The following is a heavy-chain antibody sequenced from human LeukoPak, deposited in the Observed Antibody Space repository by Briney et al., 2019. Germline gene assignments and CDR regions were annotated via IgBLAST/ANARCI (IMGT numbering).Heavy chain of an antibody. V-gene: IGHV1-69*13. Sequence: SVKVSCKASGGTFSSYAISWVRQAPGQGLEWMGGIIPILGTANYAQKFQGRVTITADESTSTAYMELSSLRSEDTAVYYCARVPPPYYYYGMDVWGQGTTITVSS. CDR1: GGTFSSYA. CDR3: ARVPPPYYYYGMDV. CDR2: IIPILGTA. J-gene: IGHJ6*02.